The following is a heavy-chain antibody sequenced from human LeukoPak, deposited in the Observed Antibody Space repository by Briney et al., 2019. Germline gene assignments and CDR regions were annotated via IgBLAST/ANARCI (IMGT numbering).Heavy chain of an antibody. CDR2: IFHTGYT. CDR1: GVSIDSSNW. J-gene: IGHJ4*02. Sequence: SGTLSLTCAVSGVSIDSSNWWSWVRQPPGKGLEWIGEIFHTGYTIYNPSLKSRVTMSVDKSKNQFSLKLSSLTAADTAVYYCARGAPRGYVYGYADYWGQGTLVTVSS. CDR3: ARGAPRGYVYGYADY. D-gene: IGHD5-18*01. V-gene: IGHV4-4*02.